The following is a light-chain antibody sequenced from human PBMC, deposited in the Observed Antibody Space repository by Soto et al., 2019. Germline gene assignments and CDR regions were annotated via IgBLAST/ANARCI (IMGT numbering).Light chain of an antibody. CDR2: AAS. CDR3: QQYNDWPPLP. V-gene: IGKV3-15*01. Sequence: EIVMTQSPATLSVSPGERATLSCRASQSVSGNLAWYQQKPGQAPRLLIYAASTRATRIQARVSGSRSGTEFTLAITSLQSEDFAVYYCQQYNDWPPLPFGGGTKVEIK. J-gene: IGKJ4*01. CDR1: QSVSGN.